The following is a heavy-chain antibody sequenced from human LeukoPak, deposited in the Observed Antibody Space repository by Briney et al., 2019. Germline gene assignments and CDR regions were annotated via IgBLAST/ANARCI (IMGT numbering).Heavy chain of an antibody. D-gene: IGHD2-15*01. CDR1: GFTFSSYS. J-gene: IGHJ5*02. CDR3: ARGADGVSSNSRGWFDP. CDR2: ISTSSSYI. V-gene: IGHV3-21*01. Sequence: KPGGSLRLSCTASGFTFSSYSMNWVRQAPGKGLEWVSSISTSSSYIYYADSVKGRFTISRDNARNSLYLQMSTLRAEDTAVYSCARGADGVSSNSRGWFDPWGQGTLVTVSS.